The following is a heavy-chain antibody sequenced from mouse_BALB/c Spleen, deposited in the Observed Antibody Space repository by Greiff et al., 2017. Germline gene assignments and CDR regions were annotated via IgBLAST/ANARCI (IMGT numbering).Heavy chain of an antibody. CDR2: IDPENGNT. Sequence: VQLQQSGAELVRPGALVKLSCKASGFNIKDYYMHWVKQRPEQGLEWIGWIDPENGNTIYDPKFQGKASITADTSSNTAYLQLSSLTSEDTAVYYCARERWLEGFAYWGQGTLVTVSA. D-gene: IGHD2-3*01. J-gene: IGHJ3*01. CDR3: ARERWLEGFAY. V-gene: IGHV14-1*02. CDR1: GFNIKDYY.